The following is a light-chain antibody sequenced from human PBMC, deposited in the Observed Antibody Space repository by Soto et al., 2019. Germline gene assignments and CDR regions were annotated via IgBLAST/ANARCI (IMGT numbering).Light chain of an antibody. CDR1: SSDVGGYNY. CDR3: RSYTSSSHVV. V-gene: IGLV2-14*01. Sequence: QSALTQPASVSGSPGQSITISCTGTSSDVGGYNYVSWYQQHPGKAPKLMIYDVSNRTSGVSNRFSGSKSGNTASLTISGLQAEDEADYYCRSYTSSSHVVFGGGTKLTVL. J-gene: IGLJ2*01. CDR2: DVS.